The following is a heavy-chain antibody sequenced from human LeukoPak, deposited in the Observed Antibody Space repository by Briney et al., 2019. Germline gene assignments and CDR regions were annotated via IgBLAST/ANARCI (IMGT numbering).Heavy chain of an antibody. J-gene: IGHJ6*03. Sequence: GASVKVSCKASGYTFTSYDINWVRQATGQGLEWMGWMNPNSGNTGYAQKFQGRVTITTDESTSTAYMELSSLRSEDTAVYYCARARGYCSSTSCYTRGIYYYYYMDVWGKGTTVTVSS. D-gene: IGHD2-2*02. CDR1: GYTFTSYD. CDR3: ARARGYCSSTSCYTRGIYYYYYMDV. V-gene: IGHV1-8*03. CDR2: MNPNSGNT.